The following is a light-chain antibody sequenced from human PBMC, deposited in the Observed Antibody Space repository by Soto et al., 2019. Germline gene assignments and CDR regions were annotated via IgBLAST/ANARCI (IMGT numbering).Light chain of an antibody. V-gene: IGKV1-9*01. CDR2: AAS. J-gene: IGKJ4*01. Sequence: IQIAQSPCTLSVSLRNRVTIPCRASQGISSYLAWYQQKPGKAPKLLIYAASTLQSGVPSRFSGSGSGTEFTLTISSLQPEDFATYYCQQLNSYPLTFGGGTKVDI. CDR1: QGISSY. CDR3: QQLNSYPLT.